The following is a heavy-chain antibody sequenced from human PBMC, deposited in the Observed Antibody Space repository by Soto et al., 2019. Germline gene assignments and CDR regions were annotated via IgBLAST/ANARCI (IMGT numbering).Heavy chain of an antibody. CDR2: IRGSGAGT. D-gene: IGHD6-13*01. CDR1: GFTFNRYG. Sequence: EVQLLESGGGLAQPGGSLRLSCAASGFTFNRYGMNWVRQAAGKGLEWVSTIRGSGAGTYYADSVKGRFTISRDNSKNTLYLQMNSLRAEDTAVYFCAKGFGISWQYYFDYWGQGTLVTVSS. J-gene: IGHJ4*02. V-gene: IGHV3-23*01. CDR3: AKGFGISWQYYFDY.